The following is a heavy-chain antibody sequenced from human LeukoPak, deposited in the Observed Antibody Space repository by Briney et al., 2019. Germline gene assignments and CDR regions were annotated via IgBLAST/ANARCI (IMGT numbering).Heavy chain of an antibody. V-gene: IGHV1-2*02. D-gene: IGHD6-19*01. CDR1: GYTFTSYD. CDR3: ARDLVGIAVAGSSDY. Sequence: ASVKVSCKASGYTFTSYDINWVRQAPGQGLEWMGWINPNSGGTNYAQKFQGRVTMTRDTSISTAYMELSRLRSDDTAVYYCARDLVGIAVAGSSDYWGQGTLVTVSS. CDR2: INPNSGGT. J-gene: IGHJ4*02.